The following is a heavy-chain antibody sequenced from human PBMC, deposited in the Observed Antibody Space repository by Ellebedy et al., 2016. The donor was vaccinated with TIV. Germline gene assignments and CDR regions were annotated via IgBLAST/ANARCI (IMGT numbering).Heavy chain of an antibody. Sequence: MPSETLSLTCTVSGASISSNYWTWIRQSPGKGLEWIGYNSYSGIANYNPSLKGRATISVDTSGNQFSLKLSSVTAADTALYFCARGIYTSGWYDYWGQGSLVTVSS. CDR1: GASISSNY. V-gene: IGHV4-59*01. D-gene: IGHD6-19*01. J-gene: IGHJ4*02. CDR2: NSYSGIA. CDR3: ARGIYTSGWYDY.